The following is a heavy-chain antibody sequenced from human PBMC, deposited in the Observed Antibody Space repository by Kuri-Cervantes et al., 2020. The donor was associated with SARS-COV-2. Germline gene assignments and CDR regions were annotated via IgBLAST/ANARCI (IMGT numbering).Heavy chain of an antibody. Sequence: SVKVSCKASGGTFSSYAISWVRQAPGQGLEWMGRIIPILGIANYAQKFQGRVTITADKSTSTAYMELSRLRSDDTAVYYCATSPKYQLPIDYWGQGTLVTGSS. V-gene: IGHV1-69*04. D-gene: IGHD2-2*01. CDR3: ATSPKYQLPIDY. CDR2: IIPILGIA. J-gene: IGHJ4*02. CDR1: GGTFSSYA.